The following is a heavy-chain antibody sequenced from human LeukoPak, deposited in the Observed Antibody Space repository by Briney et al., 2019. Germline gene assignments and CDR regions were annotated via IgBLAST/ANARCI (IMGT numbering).Heavy chain of an antibody. V-gene: IGHV4-34*01. Sequence: SETLSLTCAVYGESFKDYYWNWIRQPPGKGLEWIGEINHSGSSNYNPSLKSRVTISVDTSKNQFSLKLSSVTAADTAVYYCARLLGTHINYFDPWGQGTLVTVSS. J-gene: IGHJ5*02. CDR1: GESFKDYY. CDR3: ARLLGTHINYFDP. D-gene: IGHD2-21*01. CDR2: INHSGSS.